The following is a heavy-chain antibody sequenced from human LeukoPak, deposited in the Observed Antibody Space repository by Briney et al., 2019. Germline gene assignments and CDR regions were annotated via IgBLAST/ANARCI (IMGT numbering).Heavy chain of an antibody. CDR2: ISAYNGNT. CDR3: ARDIHGGITMVRGVIISCDY. D-gene: IGHD3-10*01. CDR1: GYTFTSYG. V-gene: IGHV1-18*01. J-gene: IGHJ4*02. Sequence: GASVKVSCKASGYTFTSYGISWVRQAPGQGLEWMGWISAYNGNTNYAQKLQGRVTMTTDTSTSTAYMELRSLRSDDTAVYYCARDIHGGITMVRGVIISCDYWGQGTLVTVSS.